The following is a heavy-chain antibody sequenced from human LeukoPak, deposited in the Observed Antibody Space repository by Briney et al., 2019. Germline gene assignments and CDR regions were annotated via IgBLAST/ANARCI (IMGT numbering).Heavy chain of an antibody. CDR3: ARFAYCGGHCWYYFDY. D-gene: IGHD2-21*02. CDR1: GGSISSSNW. J-gene: IGHJ4*02. Sequence: SATLSLTCAVSGGSISSSNWWSWVRQPPGKGLEWIGEIYHSGSTNYNPSLKSRVTISVDKSKNQFSLKLSSVTAADTAVYYCARFAYCGGHCWYYFDYWGQGSLVTVSS. V-gene: IGHV4-4*02. CDR2: IYHSGST.